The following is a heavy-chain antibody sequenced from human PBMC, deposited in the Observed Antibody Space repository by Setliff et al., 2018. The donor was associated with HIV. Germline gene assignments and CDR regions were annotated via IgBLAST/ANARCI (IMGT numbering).Heavy chain of an antibody. J-gene: IGHJ6*03. CDR3: ARGPLYSTSQGYYMDV. Sequence: PSETLSLTCGVPGGSFSTSNWWSWVRQPPGKGLEWIGEIYHSGSTNYNPSLKSRVTILVDKSKDQFSLKLNSVTAADTAVYYCARGPLYSTSQGYYMDVWGKGTTVTVSS. D-gene: IGHD6-6*01. CDR1: GGSFSTSNW. V-gene: IGHV4-4*02. CDR2: IYHSGST.